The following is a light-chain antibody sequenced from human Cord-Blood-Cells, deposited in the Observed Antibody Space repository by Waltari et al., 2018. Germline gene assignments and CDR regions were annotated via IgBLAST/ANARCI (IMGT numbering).Light chain of an antibody. CDR2: EVS. J-gene: IGLJ3*02. V-gene: IGLV2-23*02. Sequence: QSALTQPASVSGSPGQSITISCTGTSSDVGSYNLVSWYKHHPGKAPKLMIYEVSKRPSGVSNRFSGSKSGNTASLTISGLQAEDEADYYCCSYAGSRVFGGGTKLTVL. CDR1: SSDVGSYNL. CDR3: CSYAGSRV.